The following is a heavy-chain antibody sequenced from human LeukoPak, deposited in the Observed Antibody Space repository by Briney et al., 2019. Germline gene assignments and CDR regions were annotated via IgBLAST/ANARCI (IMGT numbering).Heavy chain of an antibody. Sequence: SETLSLTCAVYGGSFSGYYWSWIRQPPGKGLEWIGEINHSGSTNYDPSLKSRVTISVDTSKNQFSLKLSSVTAADTAVYYCARHCTSSSWYGNYYYGMDVWGQGTTVTVSS. CDR3: ARHCTSSSWYGNYYYGMDV. CDR2: INHSGST. J-gene: IGHJ6*02. D-gene: IGHD6-13*01. V-gene: IGHV4-34*01. CDR1: GGSFSGYY.